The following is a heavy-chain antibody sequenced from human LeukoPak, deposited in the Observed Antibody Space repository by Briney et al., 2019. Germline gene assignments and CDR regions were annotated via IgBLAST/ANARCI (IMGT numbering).Heavy chain of an antibody. V-gene: IGHV3-21*06. CDR2: ISGSSTYT. D-gene: IGHD2-2*01. J-gene: IGHJ4*02. Sequence: TGGSLRLSCAASGSTFSSYSMNWVRQAPGKGLEWVSSISGSSTYTYYADSVKGRFTISRDNAKNSLYLQMNSLRAEDTAVYYCVIYHQLIDYWGQGTLVTVSS. CDR3: VIYHQLIDY. CDR1: GSTFSSYS.